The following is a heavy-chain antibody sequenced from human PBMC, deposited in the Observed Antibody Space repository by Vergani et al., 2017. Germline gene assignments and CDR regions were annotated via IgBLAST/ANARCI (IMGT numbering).Heavy chain of an antibody. Sequence: EVQLLESGGGLVQPGGSLKLSCAASGFTFSASAMHWVRQASGKGLEWVGRIRSKANSYATAYAASVTGRFTISRDDSTNTAYLQMNSLKTEDTAVYYCTRPIYGGYVVDWFDPWGQGTLVTVSS. CDR2: IRSKANSYAT. CDR3: TRPIYGGYVVDWFDP. V-gene: IGHV3-73*01. D-gene: IGHD4-17*01. CDR1: GFTFSASA. J-gene: IGHJ5*02.